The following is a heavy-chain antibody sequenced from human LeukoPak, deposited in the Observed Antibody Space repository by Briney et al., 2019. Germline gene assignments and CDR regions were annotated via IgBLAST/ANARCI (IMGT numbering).Heavy chain of an antibody. V-gene: IGHV3-33*01. Sequence: TGGSLRLSCAASGFTFSSYGMHWVRQAPGKGLEWVAVIWYDGSNKYYADSVKGRLTISRDNSKNTLYLQMNSLRAEDTAVYYCARDQYYDFWSGYQTEYYFDYWGQGTLVTVSS. D-gene: IGHD3-3*01. CDR1: GFTFSSYG. J-gene: IGHJ4*02. CDR2: IWYDGSNK. CDR3: ARDQYYDFWSGYQTEYYFDY.